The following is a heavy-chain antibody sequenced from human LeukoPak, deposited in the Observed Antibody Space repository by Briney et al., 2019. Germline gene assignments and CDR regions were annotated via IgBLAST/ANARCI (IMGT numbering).Heavy chain of an antibody. V-gene: IGHV4-31*03. J-gene: IGHJ5*02. CDR1: GGSISSGGYY. D-gene: IGHD2-15*01. CDR2: IYYSGST. CDR3: ARDLRLGYCSGGSYPNWFDP. Sequence: SETLSLTCTVSGGSISSGGYYWSWIRQHPGKGLEWIGYIYYSGSTYYNPSLKSRVTISVDTSKNQFSLKLSSVTAADTAVYYCARDLRLGYCSGGSYPNWFDPWGQGTLVTVSS.